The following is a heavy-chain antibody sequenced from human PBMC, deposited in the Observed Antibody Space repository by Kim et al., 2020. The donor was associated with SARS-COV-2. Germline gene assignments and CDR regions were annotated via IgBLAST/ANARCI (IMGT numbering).Heavy chain of an antibody. CDR1: GFTFSSYS. CDR3: ARNPRYFDWFSTNYYGMDV. J-gene: IGHJ6*02. V-gene: IGHV3-48*04. CDR2: ISTSSITI. D-gene: IGHD3-9*01. Sequence: GGSLRLSCEASGFTFSSYSMNWVRQAPGKGLEWVSYISTSSITINYADSVKGRFTISRDNAKNSLYLQMSSLRADDTAVYYCARNPRYFDWFSTNYYGMDVWGQGTTVTVSS.